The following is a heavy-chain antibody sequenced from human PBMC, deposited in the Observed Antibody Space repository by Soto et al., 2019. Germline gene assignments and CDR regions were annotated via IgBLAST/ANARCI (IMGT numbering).Heavy chain of an antibody. CDR2: IKSKTDGGTT. CDR1: GFTFTNAW. Sequence: GGSLRLSCAASGFTFTNAWINWVRQAPGKGLEWVGRIKSKTDGGTTDYAEPVKGRFAISRDDSNNMVYLQMNSLKIEDTVVYYCTTDSYSTIIIVRFDYWGHGTLVTVSS. V-gene: IGHV3-15*07. CDR3: TTDSYSTIIIVRFDY. D-gene: IGHD3-22*01. J-gene: IGHJ4*01.